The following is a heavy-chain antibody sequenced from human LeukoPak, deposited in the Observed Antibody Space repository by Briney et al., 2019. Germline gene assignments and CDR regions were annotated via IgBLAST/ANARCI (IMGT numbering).Heavy chain of an antibody. CDR3: ARVERYAGLLDY. V-gene: IGHV3-30*04. J-gene: IGHJ4*02. CDR2: ISYDGSNK. D-gene: IGHD1-1*01. CDR1: GFTFSSYA. Sequence: GGSLRLSCAASGFTFSSYAMHWVRQAPGEGLEWVAVISYDGSNKYYADSVKGRFTISRDNSKNTLYLQMNSLRAEDTAVYYCARVERYAGLLDYWGQGTLVTVSS.